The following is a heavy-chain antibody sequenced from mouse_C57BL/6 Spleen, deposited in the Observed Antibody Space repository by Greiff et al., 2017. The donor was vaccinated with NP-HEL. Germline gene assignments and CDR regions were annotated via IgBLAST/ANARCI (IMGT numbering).Heavy chain of an antibody. J-gene: IGHJ4*01. Sequence: QVQLKQSGAELVRPGASVTLSCKASGYTFTDYEMHWVKQTPVHGLEWIGAIDPETGGTAFNQKFKGKAILTADKSSSTAYMELRSLTSEDSAVYYCTRVEAQALYYAMDYWGQGTSVTVSS. D-gene: IGHD3-2*02. CDR2: IDPETGGT. V-gene: IGHV1-15*01. CDR1: GYTFTDYE. CDR3: TRVEAQALYYAMDY.